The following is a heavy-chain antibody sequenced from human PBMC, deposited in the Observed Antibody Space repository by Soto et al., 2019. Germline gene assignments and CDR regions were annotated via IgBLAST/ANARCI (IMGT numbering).Heavy chain of an antibody. J-gene: IGHJ6*02. CDR1: GYTFTGYY. CDR3: ARGYGIQLWLRPGYYYDGMDV. D-gene: IGHD5-18*01. Sequence: ASVKVSCKASGYTFTGYYMHWVRQAPGQGLEWMGWINPNSGGTNYAQKFQGWVTMTRDTSISTAYMELSRLRSDDTAVYYCARGYGIQLWLRPGYYYDGMDVWGQGTTVTVSS. V-gene: IGHV1-2*04. CDR2: INPNSGGT.